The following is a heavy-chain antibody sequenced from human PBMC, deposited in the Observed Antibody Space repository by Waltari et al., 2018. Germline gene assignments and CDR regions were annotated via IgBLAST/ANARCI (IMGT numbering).Heavy chain of an antibody. CDR1: GFTFSSYS. J-gene: IGHJ3*02. CDR3: ARFMVQGVIPHAFDI. V-gene: IGHV3-48*01. CDR2: ISSSSSTI. D-gene: IGHD3-10*01. Sequence: EVQLVESGGGLVQPGGSLRLSCAASGFTFSSYSMNWVRQAPGKGLEWVSYISSSSSTIYYADSVKGRFTISRDNAKNSLYLQMNSLRAEDTAVYYCARFMVQGVIPHAFDIWGQGTMVTVSS.